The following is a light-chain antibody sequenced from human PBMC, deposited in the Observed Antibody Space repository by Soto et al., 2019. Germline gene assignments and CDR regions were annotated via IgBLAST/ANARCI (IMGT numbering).Light chain of an antibody. CDR3: QSYDSSLSGSV. V-gene: IGLV1-40*01. CDR1: SSNIGAGYD. Sequence: QPVLTQPPSVSGAPGQRVTLSCTGSSSNIGAGYDVHWYQQLLGTAPKLLIYGNSNRPSGVPDRFSGSKSGTSASLAITGLQAEDEADYYCQSYDSSLSGSVFGGGTQLTVL. CDR2: GNS. J-gene: IGLJ2*01.